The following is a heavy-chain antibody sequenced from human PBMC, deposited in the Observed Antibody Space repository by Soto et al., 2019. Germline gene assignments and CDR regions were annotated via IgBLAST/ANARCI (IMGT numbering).Heavy chain of an antibody. Sequence: GASVKVSCKASGGTFSSYTISWVRQAPGQGLEWMGRIIPILGIANYAQKFQGRVTITADKSTSTAYMELSSLRSEDTAVYYCASDYGDHVGASYYYYYMDVWGKGTTVTVSS. CDR2: IIPILGIA. CDR3: ASDYGDHVGASYYYYYMDV. CDR1: GGTFSSYT. D-gene: IGHD4-17*01. J-gene: IGHJ6*03. V-gene: IGHV1-69*02.